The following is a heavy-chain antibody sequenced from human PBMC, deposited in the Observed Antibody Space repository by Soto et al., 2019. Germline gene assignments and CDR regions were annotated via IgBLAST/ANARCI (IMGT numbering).Heavy chain of an antibody. CDR1: GFTFSSYE. CDR3: ARDYIVGATPVYFDY. J-gene: IGHJ4*02. D-gene: IGHD1-26*01. Sequence: GGSLRLSCAASGFTFSSYEMNWVRQAPGKGLEWVSYISGSGSTIYYADSVKGRFTISRDNAKNSLYLQMNSLRAEDTAVYYCARDYIVGATPVYFDYWGQGTLVTVSS. CDR2: ISGSGSTI. V-gene: IGHV3-48*03.